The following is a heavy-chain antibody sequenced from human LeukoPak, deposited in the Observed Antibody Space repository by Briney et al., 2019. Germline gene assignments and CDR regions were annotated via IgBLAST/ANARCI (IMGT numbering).Heavy chain of an antibody. D-gene: IGHD2-15*01. CDR2: IYSSGRT. CDR1: GASISNSF. CDR3: ARAPAGCGGTCSFDY. Sequence: PSETLSLTCTVSGASISNSFWSWIRQPAGKGLEWIGRIYSSGRTNYNPSLKSRVTLSIDTSNNQFSLKLTSVTAADTVLYYCARAPAGCGGTCSFDYWGQGTLVTVSS. J-gene: IGHJ4*02. V-gene: IGHV4-4*07.